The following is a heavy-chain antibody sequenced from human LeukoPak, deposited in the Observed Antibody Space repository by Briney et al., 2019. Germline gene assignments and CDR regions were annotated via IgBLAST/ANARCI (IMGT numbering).Heavy chain of an antibody. V-gene: IGHV1-2*02. J-gene: IGHJ4*02. CDR3: ATPYGKQLDY. D-gene: IGHD1-26*01. CDR2: INPNSGGT. Sequence: GSVKVSCKASGYTFTGYYMHWVRQAPGQGLEWMGWINPNSGGTHSAQKFQGRVTMTRDTSMSTAYMELSRLRSDDTAVYYCATPYGKQLDYWGQGTLVTVSS. CDR1: GYTFTGYY.